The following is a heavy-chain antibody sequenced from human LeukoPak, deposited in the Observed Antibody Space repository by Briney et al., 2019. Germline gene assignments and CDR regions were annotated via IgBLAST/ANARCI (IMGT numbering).Heavy chain of an antibody. CDR2: IIPIFGTA. D-gene: IGHD4-17*01. J-gene: IGHJ4*02. CDR3: ARDKEYGDLL. CDR1: GGTFSSYA. Sequence: SVKVSCKASGGTFSSYAISWVRQAPVQGLEWMGGIIPIFGTANYAQKFQGRVTITADESTSTAYMELSSLRSEDTAVYYCARDKEYGDLLWGQGTLVTVSS. V-gene: IGHV1-69*01.